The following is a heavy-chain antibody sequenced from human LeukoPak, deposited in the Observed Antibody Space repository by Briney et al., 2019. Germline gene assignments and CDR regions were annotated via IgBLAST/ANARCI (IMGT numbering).Heavy chain of an antibody. CDR1: GLTFSTYS. D-gene: IGHD3-9*01. V-gene: IGHV3-21*01. J-gene: IGHJ4*02. CDR2: ISSSSSYI. CDR3: APIAIRSGY. Sequence: GSLRLSCAASGLTFSTYSMHWVRQAPGKGLEWVSSISSSSSYIYYADSVKGRFTISRDNSKNTLYLQMNSLRAEDTAVYYCAPIAIRSGYWGQGTLVTVSS.